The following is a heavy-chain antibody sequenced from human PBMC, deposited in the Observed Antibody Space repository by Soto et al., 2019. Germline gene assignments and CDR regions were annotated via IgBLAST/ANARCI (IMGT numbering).Heavy chain of an antibody. Sequence: EVQLVESGGGLVQTGGSLRLSCAASGFSFGSYWMHWVRQVTGKNLVWVARIKRAGGSTDYADSVKGRFSISRDTTKNRLYLQMDSLRTDDTAVYYCVRDRSTCKDYWGQGTLFTVSS. CDR2: IKRAGGST. J-gene: IGHJ4*02. V-gene: IGHV3-74*01. CDR3: VRDRSTCKDY. D-gene: IGHD2-2*01. CDR1: GFSFGSYW.